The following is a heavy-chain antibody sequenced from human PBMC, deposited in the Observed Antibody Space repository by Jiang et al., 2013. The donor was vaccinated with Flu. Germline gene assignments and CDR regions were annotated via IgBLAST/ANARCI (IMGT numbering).Heavy chain of an antibody. Sequence: GPGLVKPSETLSLTCTVSGGSISGYYWTWIRQPPGKGLQWIGFIYGTGSTDSNPSFRSRVTISVDTSKNQFSLRLNSVTAADTAVYYCARANCTAGVCYSDYYQYYGMDVWGQGTTVTVSS. J-gene: IGHJ6*02. CDR1: GGSISGYY. D-gene: IGHD2-8*02. CDR3: ARANCTAGVCYSDYYQYYGMDV. V-gene: IGHV4-59*01. CDR2: IYGTGST.